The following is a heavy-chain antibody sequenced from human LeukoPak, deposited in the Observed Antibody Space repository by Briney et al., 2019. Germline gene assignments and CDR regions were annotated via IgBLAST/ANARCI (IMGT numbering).Heavy chain of an antibody. CDR1: GGSFSGYY. D-gene: IGHD3-16*02. Sequence: SETLSLTRAVYGGSFSGYYWSWIRQPPGKGLECIGEINHSGSTNYNPSLKSRVTISVDTSKNQFSLKLSSVTAADTAVYYCARGALWDYVWGSYRYSFDYWGQGTLVTVSS. CDR3: ARGALWDYVWGSYRYSFDY. V-gene: IGHV4-34*01. J-gene: IGHJ4*02. CDR2: INHSGST.